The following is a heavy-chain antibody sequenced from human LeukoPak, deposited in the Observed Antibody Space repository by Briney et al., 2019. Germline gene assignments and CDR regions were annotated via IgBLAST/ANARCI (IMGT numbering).Heavy chain of an antibody. CDR2: ISGSGGST. CDR1: GFTFSSYA. V-gene: IGHV3-23*01. D-gene: IGHD4-17*01. Sequence: GGSLRLSCAASGFTFSSYAMSWARQAPGKGLEWVSAISGSGGSTYYADSVKGRFTISRDNSKNTLYLQMNSLRAEDTAVYYCAKAWGYGDYSQALDYWGQGTLVTVSS. CDR3: AKAWGYGDYSQALDY. J-gene: IGHJ4*02.